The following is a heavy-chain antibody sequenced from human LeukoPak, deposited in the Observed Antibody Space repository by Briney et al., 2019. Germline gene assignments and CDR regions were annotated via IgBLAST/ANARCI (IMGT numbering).Heavy chain of an antibody. CDR2: VSGSGGST. CDR3: AKDPSGSYMYGYFDI. D-gene: IGHD3-10*01. J-gene: IGHJ4*02. CDR1: GFTISNYA. Sequence: GGSLRLSCVATGFTISNYAMGWVRQVPGKGLEWVSVVSGSGGSTNYADSVKGRFTISRDISTNTLYLQMNSLRGEDTAIYYCAKDPSGSYMYGYFDIWGQGTPVTVPS. V-gene: IGHV3-23*01.